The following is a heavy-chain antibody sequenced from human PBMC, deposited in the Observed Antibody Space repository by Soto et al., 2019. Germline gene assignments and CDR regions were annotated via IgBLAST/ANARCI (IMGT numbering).Heavy chain of an antibody. J-gene: IGHJ4*02. D-gene: IGHD6-13*01. CDR3: AKAPPDSSSWYWFDY. V-gene: IGHV3-23*01. CDR2: ISGSADNT. CDR1: GFTFSSYA. Sequence: TGGSLRLSCAAFGFTFSSYAMSWVRQAPGKGLEWVSAISGSADNTYYADSVEGRFTISRDNSKNTLYLQMNSLRAEDTAVYYCAKAPPDSSSWYWFDYWGQGTLVNV.